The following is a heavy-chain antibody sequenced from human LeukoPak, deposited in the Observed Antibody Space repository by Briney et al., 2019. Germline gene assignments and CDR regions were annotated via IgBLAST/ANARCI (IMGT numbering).Heavy chain of an antibody. D-gene: IGHD3-22*01. V-gene: IGHV3-30*04. J-gene: IGHJ4*01. CDR2: ISYDGSNK. CDR1: GFTFSSYA. Sequence: GRSPRLSCAASGFTFSSYAMHWVRQAPGKGLEWVAVISYDGSNKYYADSVKGRFTISRDNSKNTLYLQMNSLRAEDTAVYYCARDRWDVAYYYDNWGQGTLVTVSS. CDR3: ARDRWDVAYYYDN.